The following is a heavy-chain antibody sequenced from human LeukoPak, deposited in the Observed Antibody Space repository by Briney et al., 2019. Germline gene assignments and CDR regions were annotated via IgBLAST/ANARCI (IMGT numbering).Heavy chain of an antibody. CDR1: GFTFSSYS. V-gene: IGHV3-48*04. D-gene: IGHD4-17*01. CDR2: ISSSSSTI. J-gene: IGHJ4*02. Sequence: GGSLRLSCAASGFTFSSYSMNWVRQAPGKGLEWVSYISSSSSTICYADSVKGRFTISRDNAKNSLYLQMNSLRAEDTAVYYCARDGFGDYGALLWGQGTLVTVSS. CDR3: ARDGFGDYGALL.